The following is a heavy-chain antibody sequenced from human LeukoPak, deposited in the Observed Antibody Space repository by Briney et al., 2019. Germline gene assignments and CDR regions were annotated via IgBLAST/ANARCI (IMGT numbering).Heavy chain of an antibody. CDR2: IRRKANSYAT. CDR1: GFTFSGSA. D-gene: IGHD3-22*01. CDR3: TRPTSSSGYPFDY. J-gene: IGHJ4*02. V-gene: IGHV3-73*01. Sequence: GVSLKLSCAASGFTFSGSAMHWVRQASGKGLEWVGRIRRKANSYATAYAASVKGRFTISRDDSKNTAYLQMNSLKTEDTALYYCTRPTSSSGYPFDYWGQGTLVTVSS.